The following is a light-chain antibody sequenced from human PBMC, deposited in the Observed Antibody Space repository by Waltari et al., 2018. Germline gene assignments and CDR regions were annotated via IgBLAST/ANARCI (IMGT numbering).Light chain of an antibody. CDR1: QNIGRY. V-gene: IGKV1-39*01. CDR3: QQGYSTWT. CDR2: AAS. J-gene: IGKJ1*01. Sequence: DIQMTQSPASLSASLGDRVTITCQASQNIGRYLNWYQQISGRAPKLLIYAASNLQRGVPSRFIGSGSGTDFPLTISALQPEDFGTYYCQQGYSTWTFGQGTNVDSK.